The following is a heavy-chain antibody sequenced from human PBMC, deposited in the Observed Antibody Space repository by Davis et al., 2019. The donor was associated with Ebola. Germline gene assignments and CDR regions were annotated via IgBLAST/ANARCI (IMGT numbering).Heavy chain of an antibody. CDR3: ARDSGWYRFDY. J-gene: IGHJ4*02. CDR1: GFTFSNYW. V-gene: IGHV3-7*01. D-gene: IGHD6-19*01. CDR2: IKPDGSDK. Sequence: PGGSLRLSCAASGFTFSNYWMNWVRQAPGKGPEWVAYIKPDGSDKYYVDSVKGRFTISRDNAKNSLYLQMNSLRAEDAAVYYCARDSGWYRFDYWGQGTLVTVSS.